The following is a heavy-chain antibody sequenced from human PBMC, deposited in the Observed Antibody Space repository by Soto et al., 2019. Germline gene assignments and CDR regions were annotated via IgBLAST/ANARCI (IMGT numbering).Heavy chain of an antibody. CDR1: GFTLNTYS. V-gene: IGHV3-30*10. CDR2: VSFDGVNK. J-gene: IGHJ4*02. CDR3: ARDPDLIEAAGNYFDY. D-gene: IGHD6-13*01. Sequence: QVQLVESGGGVVQPGKSLRLSCSVSGFTLNTYSMHWVRQAPGKGLEWVAVVSFDGVNKHYRDSVKGRFTISRDIAKNMLYLQMTSLRLEDTALYYCARDPDLIEAAGNYFDYWGQGTLVIVSS.